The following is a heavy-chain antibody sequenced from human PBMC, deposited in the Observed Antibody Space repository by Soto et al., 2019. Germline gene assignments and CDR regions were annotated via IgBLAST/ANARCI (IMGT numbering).Heavy chain of an antibody. Sequence: GVSLRLSCAASGFTFSSYGMHWVRQAPGKGLEWVAVTWYDGSNKYYADSVKGRFTISRDNSKNTLYLQMNSLRAEDTAVYYCARDDRAFDIWGQGTMVNVSS. CDR2: TWYDGSNK. V-gene: IGHV3-33*01. CDR3: ARDDRAFDI. CDR1: GFTFSSYG. J-gene: IGHJ3*02.